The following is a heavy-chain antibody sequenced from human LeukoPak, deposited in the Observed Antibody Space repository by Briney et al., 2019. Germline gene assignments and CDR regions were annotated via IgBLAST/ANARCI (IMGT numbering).Heavy chain of an antibody. CDR3: AREYYYDSSGYPFDY. CDR1: GYTVTNYY. V-gene: IGHV1-46*01. D-gene: IGHD3-22*01. Sequence: ASVKVSCKASGYTVTNYYMHWVRQAPGQGLEWMGIINPNIGSTRYAQKFQGRVTMTRDTSTSTVYMELSSLTSEDTAVYYCAREYYYDSSGYPFDYWGQGTLVTVSS. CDR2: INPNIGST. J-gene: IGHJ4*02.